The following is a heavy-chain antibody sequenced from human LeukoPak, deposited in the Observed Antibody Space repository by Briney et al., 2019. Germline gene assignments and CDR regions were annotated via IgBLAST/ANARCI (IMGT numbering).Heavy chain of an antibody. D-gene: IGHD3-22*01. CDR3: ARGTVEKDYYDSSVFVFESFDI. V-gene: IGHV4-4*07. CDR1: GGSISSYY. Sequence: SETLSLTCTVSGGSISSYYWSWIRQPAVKGLEWIGRIYTSGSTNYNPSLKSRVTMSVDTSKNQFSLKLSSVTAADTAVYYCARGTVEKDYYDSSVFVFESFDIWGQGTMVTVSS. J-gene: IGHJ3*02. CDR2: IYTSGST.